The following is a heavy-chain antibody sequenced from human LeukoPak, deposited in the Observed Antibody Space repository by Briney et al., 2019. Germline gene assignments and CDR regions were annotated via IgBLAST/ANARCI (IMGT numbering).Heavy chain of an antibody. CDR1: GASINTGDYY. CDR2: VYYSGNT. V-gene: IGHV4-39*07. Sequence: SETLSLTCTVSGASINTGDYYWGWIRQPPGKGPEWIGSVYYSGNTYYNPSLKSRVTMSIDTSKNQFSLNLNSVTAADTAMYYCARGQIVVVVADTTEWFDPWGQGTLVTVSS. CDR3: ARGQIVVVVADTTEWFDP. D-gene: IGHD2-15*01. J-gene: IGHJ5*02.